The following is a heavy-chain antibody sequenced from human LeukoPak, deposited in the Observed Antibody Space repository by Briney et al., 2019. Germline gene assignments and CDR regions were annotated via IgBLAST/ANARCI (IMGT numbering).Heavy chain of an antibody. Sequence: GASVKVSCKASGGTFSSYAISWVRQAPGQGLEWMGWISAYNGNTNYAQKLQGRVTMTTDTSTSTAYMEPRSLRSDDTAVYYCAISRMTTVTMYWYFDLWGRGTLVTVSS. D-gene: IGHD4-17*01. CDR3: AISRMTTVTMYWYFDL. V-gene: IGHV1-18*01. CDR2: ISAYNGNT. CDR1: GGTFSSYA. J-gene: IGHJ2*01.